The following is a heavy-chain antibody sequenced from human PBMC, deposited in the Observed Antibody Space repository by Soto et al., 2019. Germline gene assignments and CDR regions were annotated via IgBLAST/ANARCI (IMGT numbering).Heavy chain of an antibody. Sequence: SETLSLTCTVSGGSASSGSYYWSWIRQPPGKGLEWIGYIYYSGSTNYNPSLKSRVTISVDTSKNQFSLKLSSVTAADTAVYYCAREEAGSTWPGGKVKVFYGMDVWGQGTTVTVSS. CDR1: GGSASSGSYY. D-gene: IGHD3-16*01. CDR3: AREEAGSTWPGGKVKVFYGMDV. J-gene: IGHJ6*02. V-gene: IGHV4-61*01. CDR2: IYYSGST.